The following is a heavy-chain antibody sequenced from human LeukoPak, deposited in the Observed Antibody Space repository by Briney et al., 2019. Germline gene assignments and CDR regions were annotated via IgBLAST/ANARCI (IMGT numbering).Heavy chain of an antibody. CDR2: IIPIFGTA. Sequence: ASVTVSCKASGGTFSSYAISWVRQAPGQGLEWMEGIIPIFGTANYAQKFQGRVTITTDESTSTAYMELSSLRSEDTAVYYCAREKYCSGGSCHGWFDPWGQGTLVTVSS. V-gene: IGHV1-69*05. CDR1: GGTFSSYA. J-gene: IGHJ5*02. D-gene: IGHD2-15*01. CDR3: AREKYCSGGSCHGWFDP.